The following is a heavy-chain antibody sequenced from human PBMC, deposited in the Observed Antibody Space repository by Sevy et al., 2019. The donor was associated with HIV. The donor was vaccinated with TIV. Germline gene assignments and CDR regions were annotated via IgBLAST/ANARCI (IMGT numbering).Heavy chain of an antibody. V-gene: IGHV4-4*02. D-gene: IGHD6-25*01. Sequence: SDTLSLTCTVSGDSIISSRWWSGFRQSPGKGLEWIGDMYHRWTTNYSPSLKNRFIMSGDKSKNQFSLKLTSVTAAGTAVYDWAAAAGTDILGYYFDSWGQGIPVTVSS. CDR1: GDSIISSRW. CDR2: MYHRWTT. CDR3: AAAAGTDILGYYFDS. J-gene: IGHJ4*02.